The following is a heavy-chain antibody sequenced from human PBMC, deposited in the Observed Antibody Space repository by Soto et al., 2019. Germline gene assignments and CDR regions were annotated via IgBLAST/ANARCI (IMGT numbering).Heavy chain of an antibody. CDR2: INSDGTST. CDR3: ARGYNYIIGLGMDV. J-gene: IGHJ6*02. Sequence: GGSLRLSCAASGFTFSGHWMHWVRQAPGKGLVWVSRINSDGTSTIYADSVKGRFTISRDNAKNTLYLQMNSLRVEDTAVYYCARGYNYIIGLGMDVWGQGXTVTVSS. CDR1: GFTFSGHW. D-gene: IGHD5-18*01. V-gene: IGHV3-74*01.